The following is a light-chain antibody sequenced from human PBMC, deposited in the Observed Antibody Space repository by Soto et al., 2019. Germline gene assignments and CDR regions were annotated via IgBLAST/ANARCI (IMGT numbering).Light chain of an antibody. CDR2: GAS. V-gene: IGKV3-20*01. Sequence: EVLMTQSPDTLYVSPGERATLCCRASQSVSSRSLACYQQKGGQAPRLLIYGASRRATGLPDRFSGSGSGTDFTLTISRLEPEDFAVYYCQQYGSSNTFGQGTRLENK. J-gene: IGKJ5*01. CDR1: QSVSSRS. CDR3: QQYGSSNT.